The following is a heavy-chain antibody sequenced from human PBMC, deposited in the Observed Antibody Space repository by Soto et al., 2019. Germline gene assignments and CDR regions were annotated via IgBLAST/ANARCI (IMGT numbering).Heavy chain of an antibody. CDR1: GFTFSTYT. CDR2: ISFDGSKK. CDR3: ARASVEWLIYGMDV. V-gene: IGHV3-30-3*01. Sequence: QVQLVESGGGVVQPGRSLRLSCAASGFTFSTYTMHWVRQAPGKGLEWVAVISFDGSKKYSADSVKGRFTISRDNSRITLHLQMNSLKAEDTAVYYCARASVEWLIYGMDVWGQGTTVTVSS. D-gene: IGHD3-3*01. J-gene: IGHJ6*02.